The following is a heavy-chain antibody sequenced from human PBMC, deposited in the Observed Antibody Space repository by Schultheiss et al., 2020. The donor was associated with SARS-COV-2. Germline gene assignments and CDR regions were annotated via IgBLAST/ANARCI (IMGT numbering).Heavy chain of an antibody. Sequence: SQTLSLTCAVYGGSFSGYYWSWIRQPPGKGLEWIGEINHSGSTNYNPSLKSRVTISVDTSKNQFSLQLNSVTPEDTAVYYCASEQWLGYYYYGMDVWGQGTTVTVSS. CDR3: ASEQWLGYYYYGMDV. J-gene: IGHJ6*02. CDR1: GGSFSGYY. V-gene: IGHV4-34*01. D-gene: IGHD6-19*01. CDR2: INHSGST.